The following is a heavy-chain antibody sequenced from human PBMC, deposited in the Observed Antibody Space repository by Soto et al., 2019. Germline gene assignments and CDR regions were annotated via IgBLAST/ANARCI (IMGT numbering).Heavy chain of an antibody. CDR3: ARRPWLSGYYDY. CDR2: IYPADSET. V-gene: IGHV5-51*01. CDR1: VYSFFTHW. J-gene: IGHJ4*02. Sequence: GESPKISCKDSVYSFFTHWIGWVRQMPGKGLEWVGIIYPADSETRYSPSFQGQVTISVDKSINTAYLQWSSLKASDTAMYYCARRPWLSGYYDYWGQGTLVTVSS. D-gene: IGHD3-22*01.